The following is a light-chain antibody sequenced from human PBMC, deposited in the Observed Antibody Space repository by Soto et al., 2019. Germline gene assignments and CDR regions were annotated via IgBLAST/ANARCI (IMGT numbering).Light chain of an antibody. Sequence: QSALTQPPSVSGSPGQSVTISCTGTSSDVGGYNYVSWYQQHPGKAPKLMIYDVNKRPSGVPDRFSGSKSGTTASLTISGLQAEDEADYYCCSYAGSYTWVFGGGTKLTVL. CDR3: CSYAGSYTWV. V-gene: IGLV2-11*01. CDR1: SSDVGGYNY. CDR2: DVN. J-gene: IGLJ3*02.